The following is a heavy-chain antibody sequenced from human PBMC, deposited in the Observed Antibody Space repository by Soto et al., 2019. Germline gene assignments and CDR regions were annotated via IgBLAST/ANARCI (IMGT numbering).Heavy chain of an antibody. J-gene: IGHJ4*02. D-gene: IGHD6-19*01. Sequence: GGSLRLSCAASGFTFSSYGMHWVRQAPGKGLEWVAAISYDGSNKYYADSVKGRFTISRDNSKNTLYLQMNSLRAEDTAVYYCAKTAVAGTLGLDWGQGTLVTVSS. CDR2: ISYDGSNK. V-gene: IGHV3-30*18. CDR1: GFTFSSYG. CDR3: AKTAVAGTLGLD.